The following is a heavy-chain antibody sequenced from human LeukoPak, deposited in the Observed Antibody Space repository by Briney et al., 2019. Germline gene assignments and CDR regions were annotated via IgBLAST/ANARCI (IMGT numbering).Heavy chain of an antibody. CDR1: GYTFTGYY. V-gene: IGHV1-2*02. CDR2: INPNSGGT. Sequence: ASVKVSCTASGYTFTGYYMHWVRQAPGQGREWMGWINPNSGGTNYAQKFQGRVTMTRDTSISTAYMELSRLRSDDTAVYYCARSPDYVWGSYRYNWFDPWGQGTLVTVSS. CDR3: ARSPDYVWGSYRYNWFDP. D-gene: IGHD3-16*02. J-gene: IGHJ5*02.